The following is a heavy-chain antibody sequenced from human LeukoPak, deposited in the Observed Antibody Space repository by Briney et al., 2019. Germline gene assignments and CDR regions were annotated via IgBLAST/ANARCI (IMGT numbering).Heavy chain of an antibody. Sequence: GDSLKISCKGSGYSFTSYWIGWVRQMPGKGLEWMGIIYPGDSDTRYSPSFRGQVTISADKSISTAYLHWSSLKASDTAMYYCARQHTSGAGPFDYWGQGTLVTVSS. CDR1: GYSFTSYW. D-gene: IGHD6-19*01. CDR2: IYPGDSDT. V-gene: IGHV5-51*01. CDR3: ARQHTSGAGPFDY. J-gene: IGHJ4*02.